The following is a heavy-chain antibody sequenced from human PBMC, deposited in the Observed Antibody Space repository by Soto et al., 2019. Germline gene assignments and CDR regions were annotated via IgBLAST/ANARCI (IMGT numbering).Heavy chain of an antibody. CDR2: ISYDGSNK. V-gene: IGHV3-30*18. D-gene: IGHD3-10*01. CDR1: GFTFSNYW. Sequence: PGGSLRLSCAASGFTFSNYWMSWVRQAPGKGLEWVAVISYDGSNKYYADSVKGRFTISRDNSKNTLYLQMNSLRAEDTAVYYCAKEGGRRHWFRGMDVWGKGTRVTVS. J-gene: IGHJ6*04. CDR3: AKEGGRRHWFRGMDV.